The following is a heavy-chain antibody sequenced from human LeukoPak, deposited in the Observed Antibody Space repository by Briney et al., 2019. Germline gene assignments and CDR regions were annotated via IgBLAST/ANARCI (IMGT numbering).Heavy chain of an antibody. D-gene: IGHD3-22*01. Sequence: SVKVSCKASGGTFSSYAISWVRQAPGQGLEWMGGIIPIFGTANYGQKFQGRVTITTDESTSTAYMELSSLRSEDTAVYCCARDTGTYYYDSSGYYHYYYYMDVWGKGTTVTVSS. CDR1: GGTFSSYA. V-gene: IGHV1-69*05. CDR2: IIPIFGTA. CDR3: ARDTGTYYYDSSGYYHYYYYMDV. J-gene: IGHJ6*03.